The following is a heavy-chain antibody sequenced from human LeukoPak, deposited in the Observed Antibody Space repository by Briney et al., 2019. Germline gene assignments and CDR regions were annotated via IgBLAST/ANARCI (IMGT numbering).Heavy chain of an antibody. CDR3: ARRTTMVRGEYFDF. CDR2: IYYSGNM. D-gene: IGHD3-10*01. J-gene: IGHJ4*02. Sequence: PSETLSLTCTVSGGSISDYYWNWIRQSPGKGLEWIGYIYYSGNMNYNPSLKSRVTISVDTSKNQFSLKLYSVTAADTAVYYCARRTTMVRGEYFDFWGQGTLVTVSS. CDR1: GGSISDYY. V-gene: IGHV4-59*01.